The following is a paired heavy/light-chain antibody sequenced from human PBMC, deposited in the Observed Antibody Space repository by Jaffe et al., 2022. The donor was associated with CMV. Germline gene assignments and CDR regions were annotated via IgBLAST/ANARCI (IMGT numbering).Heavy chain of an antibody. D-gene: IGHD3-22*01. CDR2: ISSSGTTI. Sequence: EVQLVESGGGLVQPGGSLRLSCATSGFTFSSYEMNWVRQAPGKGLEWLSYISSSGTTIHYADSVKGRFTISRDNARNSLYLHMNNLGAEDTAVYYCAREDDSSGYHYGVCDSWGQGTLVTVSS. CDR3: AREDDSSGYHYGVCDS. CDR1: GFTFSSYE. J-gene: IGHJ4*02. V-gene: IGHV3-48*03.
Light chain of an antibody. CDR2: GNT. V-gene: IGLV1-40*01. J-gene: IGLJ1*01. CDR3: QSYDTSPTGYV. CDR1: SSNIGAGYA. Sequence: QSVLTQPPSVSGAPGQWVTISCTGSSSNIGAGYAVNWYQQLPGAAPKLLIYGNTNRPSGVPDRFSGSKSGTSASLAITGLQAEDEADYYCQSYDTSPTGYVFGTGTKVTVL.